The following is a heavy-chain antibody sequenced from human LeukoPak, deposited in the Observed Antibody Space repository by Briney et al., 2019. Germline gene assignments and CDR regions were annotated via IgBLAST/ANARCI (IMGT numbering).Heavy chain of an antibody. CDR1: GFTFSNYG. V-gene: IGHV3-23*01. D-gene: IGHD5-12*01. CDR3: ARDSSSWIYSGYEGGPDY. Sequence: GGSLRLSCAASGFTFSNYGMTWVRQAPGKGLEWVSAIRSDGGTTYYADSVKGRFTISRDNSKNTLYLQMNSLRAEDTAVYYCARDSSSWIYSGYEGGPDYWGQGTLVTVSS. CDR2: IRSDGGTT. J-gene: IGHJ4*02.